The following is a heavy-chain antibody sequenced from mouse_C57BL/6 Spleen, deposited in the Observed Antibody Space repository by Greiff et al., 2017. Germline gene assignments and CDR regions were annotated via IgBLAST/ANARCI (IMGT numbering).Heavy chain of an antibody. V-gene: IGHV1-22*01. Sequence: EVQLQQSGPELVKPGASVKMSCKASGYTFTDYNMHWVKQSHGKSLEWIGYINPNNGGTSYNQKFKGKATLTVNKSTSTAYMGLRRLTSEDSAVYYCAGLDDVPAYWGQGTLVTVSA. CDR1: GYTFTDYN. CDR2: INPNNGGT. CDR3: AGLDDVPAY. J-gene: IGHJ3*01. D-gene: IGHD2-12*01.